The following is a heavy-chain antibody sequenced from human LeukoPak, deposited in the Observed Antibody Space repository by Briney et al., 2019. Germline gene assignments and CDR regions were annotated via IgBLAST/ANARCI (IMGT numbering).Heavy chain of an antibody. CDR1: GYTFTIYY. CDR2: INPSGGST. Sequence: ASVTVSCKASGYTFTIYYMHWVRQAPGQGREGMGIINPSGGSTSYAQKFQGRVTMTRDTSTSTVYMELSSLRSEDTAVYYCATRGYSGSYYGYWGQGTLVTVSS. D-gene: IGHD1-26*01. J-gene: IGHJ4*02. V-gene: IGHV1-46*01. CDR3: ATRGYSGSYYGY.